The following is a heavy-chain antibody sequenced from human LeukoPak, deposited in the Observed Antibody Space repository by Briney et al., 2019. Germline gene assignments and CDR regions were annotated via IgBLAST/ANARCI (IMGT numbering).Heavy chain of an antibody. D-gene: IGHD6-13*01. CDR2: INPNSGGT. Sequence: ASVKVSCKASGYTFTGYYMHWVRQAPGQGLEWMGWINPNSGGTNYAQKFQGRVTMTRDTSTSTAYMELSRLRSDDTAVYYCARSNTYSRKYYFDYWGQGTLVTVSS. CDR1: GYTFTGYY. J-gene: IGHJ4*02. CDR3: ARSNTYSRKYYFDY. V-gene: IGHV1-2*02.